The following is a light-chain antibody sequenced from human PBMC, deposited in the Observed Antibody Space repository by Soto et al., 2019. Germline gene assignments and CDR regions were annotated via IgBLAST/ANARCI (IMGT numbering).Light chain of an antibody. J-gene: IGLJ2*01. V-gene: IGLV2-8*01. CDR1: SSDVGGYNY. CDR2: EVT. Sequence: QSVLTQPPSASGPPGQSVTITCTGTSSDVGGYNYVSWYQQHPGNAPKLMIYEVTKRPSGVPDRFSGSKSGNTASLTVSGLQAEDEADYYCSSYAGSTNVGVFGGGTKLTVL. CDR3: SSYAGSTNVGV.